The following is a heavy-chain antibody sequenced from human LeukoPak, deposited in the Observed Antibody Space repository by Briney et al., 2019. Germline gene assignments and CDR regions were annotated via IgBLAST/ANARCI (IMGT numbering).Heavy chain of an antibody. CDR3: ARGRYFDY. V-gene: IGHV4-34*01. Sequence: SETLSLTCAVYGGSFSGYYWSWIRQPPGKGLEWIGEINHSGSTNYNPSLKSRVTISVDTSTNLFSLKLNSLTAADTAVYYCARGRYFDYWGHGTLVTVSS. CDR1: GGSFSGYY. CDR2: INHSGST. J-gene: IGHJ4*01.